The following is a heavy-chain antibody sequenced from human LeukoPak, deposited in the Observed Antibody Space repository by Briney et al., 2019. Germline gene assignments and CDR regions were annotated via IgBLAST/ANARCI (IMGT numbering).Heavy chain of an antibody. V-gene: IGHV1-18*01. D-gene: IGHD2-15*01. Sequence: ASVKVSCKASGYTFTTYGISWVRQAPGQGLEWMGWISAYNGNTKYVQKLQGRGTMTTDASTSTAYMDLRSRRCDDAAVYYCARSDILLSSPNDYRGPGTLVTVSS. CDR3: ARSDILLSSPNDY. J-gene: IGHJ4*02. CDR2: ISAYNGNT. CDR1: GYTFTTYG.